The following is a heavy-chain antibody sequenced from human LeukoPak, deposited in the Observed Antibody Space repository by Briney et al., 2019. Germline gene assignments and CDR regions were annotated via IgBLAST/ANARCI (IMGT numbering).Heavy chain of an antibody. CDR2: IYHSGST. CDR3: ARDRGVWYFGL. D-gene: IGHD3-10*01. J-gene: IGHJ2*01. V-gene: IGHV4-38-2*02. Sequence: SETLSLTCAASGYSISSGYYWGWIRPPPGKGLEWIGSIYHSGSTYYNPSLKSRVTISVDTSKNQFSLKLSSVTAADTAVYYCARDRGVWYFGLWGRGTLVIVSS. CDR1: GYSISSGYY.